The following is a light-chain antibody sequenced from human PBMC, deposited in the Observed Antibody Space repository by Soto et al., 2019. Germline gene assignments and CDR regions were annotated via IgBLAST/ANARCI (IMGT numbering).Light chain of an antibody. CDR2: ANS. Sequence: QSVLTQPPSVSGAPGQRVTISCAGSSSDIGAGYDVHWYQHLPGTAPKLLIYANSHRPSGVPDRFSGSTSGTSASLAITGLQAEDEADYYCQSYDSTLSTPYVFGTGTKVTVL. V-gene: IGLV1-40*01. J-gene: IGLJ1*01. CDR3: QSYDSTLSTPYV. CDR1: SSDIGAGYD.